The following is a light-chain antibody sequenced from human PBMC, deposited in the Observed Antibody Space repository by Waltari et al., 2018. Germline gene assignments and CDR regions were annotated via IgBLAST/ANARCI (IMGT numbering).Light chain of an antibody. Sequence: QSALTQPASVSGSPGQSITVSCTGTSSDVGSYNLVSWFQQYPDTAPKLIIFEVNKRPSGVSNRFSGSKSGNTASLTISGLQAGDEADCYCCSYAGSGIYVFGTGAKVTVL. CDR2: EVN. CDR3: CSYAGSGIYV. CDR1: SSDVGSYNL. V-gene: IGLV2-23*02. J-gene: IGLJ1*01.